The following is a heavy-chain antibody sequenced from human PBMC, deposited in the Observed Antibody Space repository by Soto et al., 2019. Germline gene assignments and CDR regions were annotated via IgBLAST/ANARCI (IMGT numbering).Heavy chain of an antibody. Sequence: ASVKVSCKASGYTLTGYYMHWLRQAPGQGLEWMGWINPNSGGTNYAQKFQGWVTMTRDTSISTAYMELSRLRSDDTAVYYCASSRKYYYDSSGNDAFDIWGQGTMVTVSS. D-gene: IGHD3-22*01. CDR3: ASSRKYYYDSSGNDAFDI. CDR2: INPNSGGT. J-gene: IGHJ3*02. V-gene: IGHV1-2*04. CDR1: GYTLTGYY.